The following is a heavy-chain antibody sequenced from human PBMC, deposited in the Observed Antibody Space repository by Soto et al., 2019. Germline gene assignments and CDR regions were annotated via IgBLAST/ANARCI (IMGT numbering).Heavy chain of an antibody. CDR3: ARDSSSWYEFAFDI. V-gene: IGHV4-59*01. CDR2: IYYSGST. Sequence: PSETLSLTCTVSGGSISSYYWSWIRQPPGKGLEWIGYIYYSGSTNYNPSLKSRVTISVDTSKNQFSLKLSSVTAADTAVYYCARDSSSWYEFAFDIWGQGTMVTVSS. CDR1: GGSISSYY. J-gene: IGHJ3*02. D-gene: IGHD6-13*01.